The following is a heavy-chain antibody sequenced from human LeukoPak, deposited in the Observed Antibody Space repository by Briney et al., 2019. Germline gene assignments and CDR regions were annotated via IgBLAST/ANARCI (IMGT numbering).Heavy chain of an antibody. D-gene: IGHD3-10*01. CDR1: GGSFSGYY. V-gene: IGHV4-34*01. J-gene: IGHJ6*03. Sequence: SETLSLTCAVYGGSFSGYYWSWIRQPPGKGLEWIGIISYNGTTYYNPSLKRRVTISVDTSKNQFSLKLSSVTAADTAVYYCARVEEGYGSGRRENYYYYYMDVWGKGTTVTISS. CDR3: ARVEEGYGSGRRENYYYYYMDV. CDR2: ISYNGTT.